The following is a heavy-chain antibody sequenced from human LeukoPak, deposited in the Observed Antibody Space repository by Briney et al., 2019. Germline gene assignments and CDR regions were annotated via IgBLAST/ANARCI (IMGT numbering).Heavy chain of an antibody. D-gene: IGHD3-10*01. CDR1: GFTFSSYG. CDR3: AKERGDYYGSGSYYFYYYYYGMDV. CDR2: IWYDGSNK. Sequence: PGGSLRLSCAASGFTFSSYGMHWVRQAPGKGLEWVAVIWYDGSNKYYADSVKGRFTISRDNSKNTLYLQMNSLRAEDTAVYYCAKERGDYYGSGSYYFYYYYYGMDVWGQGTTVTVSS. J-gene: IGHJ6*02. V-gene: IGHV3-30*02.